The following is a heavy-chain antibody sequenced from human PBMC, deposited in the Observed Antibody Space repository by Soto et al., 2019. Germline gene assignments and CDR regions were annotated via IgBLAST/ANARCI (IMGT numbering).Heavy chain of an antibody. CDR1: GGSFSGYY. D-gene: IGHD3-3*01. V-gene: IGHV4-34*01. CDR3: ARGGALREITIFGVVGPRAYYYYGMDV. J-gene: IGHJ6*02. CDR2: INRSGST. Sequence: SETLSLTCAVYGGSFSGYYWCWIRQPPGKGLEWFGAINRSGSTNYNPSLRSRVTISVDTSKNQVSLKRSAVTAADTAVYYCARGGALREITIFGVVGPRAYYYYGMDVWGQGTTVTVS.